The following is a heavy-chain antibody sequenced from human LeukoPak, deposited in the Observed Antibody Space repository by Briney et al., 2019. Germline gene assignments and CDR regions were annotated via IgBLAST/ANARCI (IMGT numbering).Heavy chain of an antibody. CDR3: ARDYASRLYYYFHCYMDA. V-gene: IGHV3-7*01. CDR2: IKQEGREK. J-gene: IGHJ6*03. CDR1: RFTFSSYC. D-gene: IGHD3-16*01. Sequence: GGSLTLSCAASRFTFSSYCMNWVRQAAGKGREWVSYIKQEGREKSYRDSVKGRFTLSRDNAKHLLYLQINRQRAEHTSVYYCARDYASRLYYYFHCYMDAWGKGTTVTVS.